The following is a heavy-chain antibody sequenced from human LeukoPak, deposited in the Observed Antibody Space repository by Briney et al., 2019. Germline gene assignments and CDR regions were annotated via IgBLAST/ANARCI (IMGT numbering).Heavy chain of an antibody. CDR3: ARSGRGVDSFYFYMDV. J-gene: IGHJ6*03. Sequence: PGGSLRLSCGASGFTFSTYAMAGVREAPGKGLEWGSSLTDVGGEPYYADSVKGRFTISRDKRKNVLFLPMSSLRAEDTAVYYCARSGRGVDSFYFYMDVWGKGTTVTVSS. D-gene: IGHD3-10*01. CDR2: LTDVGGEP. CDR1: GFTFSTYA. V-gene: IGHV3-23*01.